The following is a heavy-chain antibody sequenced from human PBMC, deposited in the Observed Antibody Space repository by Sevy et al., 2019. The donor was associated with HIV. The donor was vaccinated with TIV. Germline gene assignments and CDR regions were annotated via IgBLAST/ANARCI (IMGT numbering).Heavy chain of an antibody. J-gene: IGHJ4*02. V-gene: IGHV3-33*01. CDR1: GFTFSSYG. D-gene: IGHD2-15*01. Sequence: GGSLRLSCAASGFTFSSYGMHWVRQAPGKGLEWVAVIWYDGSNKYYADSVKGRFTISRDNSKNTLYLQMNSLRAEDTAVYYCARAGNVVVAANEGRYFDYWGQGTLVTVSS. CDR3: ARAGNVVVAANEGRYFDY. CDR2: IWYDGSNK.